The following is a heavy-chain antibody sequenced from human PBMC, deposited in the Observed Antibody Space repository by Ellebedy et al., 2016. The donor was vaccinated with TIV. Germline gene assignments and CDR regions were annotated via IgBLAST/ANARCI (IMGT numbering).Heavy chain of an antibody. Sequence: ASVKVSXKASEGIFMNYGLTWVRQAPGQGLEWMGGIVPLVGSIKYAEKFQGRVTISADESTTTGYLDFSSLTSEDTAVYYCARKFGGGGAFDSWGQGTMITVSP. CDR2: IVPLVGSI. CDR1: EGIFMNYG. D-gene: IGHD3-10*01. J-gene: IGHJ3*02. V-gene: IGHV1-69*13. CDR3: ARKFGGGGAFDS.